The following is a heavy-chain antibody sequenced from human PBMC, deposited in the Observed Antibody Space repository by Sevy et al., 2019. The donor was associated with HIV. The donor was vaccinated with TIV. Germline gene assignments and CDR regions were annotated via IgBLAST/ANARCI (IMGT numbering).Heavy chain of an antibody. CDR2: IRSKAGGGKK. V-gene: IGHV3-15*01. D-gene: IGHD2-15*01. Sequence: GGSLRLSCAASGFTFSNAWMSWVRQSPGKGLEWVGRIRSKAGGGKKDYATIVKGKFTISRDDSKDILYLQLNSLETEDTAVYYCTTDHRRDGIVVVPFEYWGQGTLVTVSS. J-gene: IGHJ4*02. CDR3: TTDHRRDGIVVVPFEY. CDR1: GFTFSNAW.